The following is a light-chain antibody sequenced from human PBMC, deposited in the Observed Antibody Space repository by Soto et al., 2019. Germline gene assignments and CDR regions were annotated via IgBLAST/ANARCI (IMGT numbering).Light chain of an antibody. CDR3: QYYGGYYGSSPRYT. CDR1: QNVSSTY. Sequence: EIVLTQSPGTLSLSPGERATLSCRASQNVSSTYLAWYKQRPGQAPRRLMYGAFIRATGIPDRISGSGSGTDFTVTISRLEPEDFAVYYCQYYGGYYGSSPRYTFGQGTKLDIK. J-gene: IGKJ2*01. V-gene: IGKV3-20*01. CDR2: GAF.